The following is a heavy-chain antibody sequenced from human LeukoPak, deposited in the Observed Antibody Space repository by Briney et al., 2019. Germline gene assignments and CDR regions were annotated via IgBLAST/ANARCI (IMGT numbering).Heavy chain of an antibody. CDR3: ARASNRAFDA. V-gene: IGHV6-1*01. CDR2: TNYRSKWGS. J-gene: IGHJ3*01. Sequence: SQTLSLTCAISGDSVSSEDAAWNWIRQSPSRGLERLGGTNYRSKWGSDYAVSVKSRVTVNPDPSKNRFSLQLNSVTPEDTAVYFCARASNRAFDAWGQGTVVIVSS. CDR1: GDSVSSEDAA. D-gene: IGHD1-14*01.